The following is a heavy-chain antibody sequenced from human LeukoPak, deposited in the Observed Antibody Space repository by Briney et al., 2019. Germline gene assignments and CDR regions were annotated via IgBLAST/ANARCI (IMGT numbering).Heavy chain of an antibody. D-gene: IGHD2-2*01. V-gene: IGHV1-2*06. J-gene: IGHJ4*02. CDR1: GYIFTDYY. CDR3: ARARYCYTTSCPLDY. CDR2: INPNSGGT. Sequence: ASVRVSCKASGYIFTDYYIHWVRQAPGQGHEWMGRINPNSGGTNFAQEFQARVTMTSDTSISTAYMEVSGLESDDTAVYYCARARYCYTTSCPLDYWGQGTLVTVSS.